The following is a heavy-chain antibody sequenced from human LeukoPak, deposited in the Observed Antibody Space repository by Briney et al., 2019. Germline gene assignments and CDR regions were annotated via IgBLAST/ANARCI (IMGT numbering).Heavy chain of an antibody. V-gene: IGHV4-4*07. J-gene: IGHJ4*02. Sequence: SETLSLTCAVSGGSISNYYWNWIRQPAGKGLEWIGRIYSTGRTHDNPSLRSRFTMSVDTSNNQFSLRLSSVTAAYTAVYYCARSGDWPRGYYFDYWGQGILVTVSS. CDR1: GGSISNYY. CDR2: IYSTGRT. CDR3: ARSGDWPRGYYFDY. D-gene: IGHD3-10*01.